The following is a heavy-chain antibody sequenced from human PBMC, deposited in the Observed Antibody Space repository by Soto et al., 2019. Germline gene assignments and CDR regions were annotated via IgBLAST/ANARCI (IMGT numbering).Heavy chain of an antibody. V-gene: IGHV3-30*18. CDR3: VKDGSSGWPYYYGLDV. CDR1: GFTFSSYG. J-gene: IGHJ6*02. D-gene: IGHD6-19*01. CDR2: ISYDGRNK. Sequence: QVQLVESGGGGVQPGRSLRLSCAASGFTFSSYGMHWVRQAPGKGLEWVAVISYDGRNKYYADSVKGRFTISRDNSKNTLYLQMSSLRAEDTDVYYCVKDGSSGWPYYYGLDVWGQGTTGTVSS.